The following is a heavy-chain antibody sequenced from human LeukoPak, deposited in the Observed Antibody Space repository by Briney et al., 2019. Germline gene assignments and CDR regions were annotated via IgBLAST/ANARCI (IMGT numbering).Heavy chain of an antibody. D-gene: IGHD2-15*01. CDR2: IYGGGST. CDR3: TTDLVVVAAMLDDY. Sequence: GGSLRLSCAASGFTVSSNYMSWVRQAPGKGLEWVSVIYGGGSTYYADSVKGRFTISRDTSKNTLYLQMNSLKTEDTAVYYCTTDLVVVAAMLDDYWGQGTLVTVSS. V-gene: IGHV3-53*01. J-gene: IGHJ4*02. CDR1: GFTVSSNY.